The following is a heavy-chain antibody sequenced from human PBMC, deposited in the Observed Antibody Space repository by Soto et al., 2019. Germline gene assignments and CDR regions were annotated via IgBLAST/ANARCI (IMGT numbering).Heavy chain of an antibody. J-gene: IGHJ4*02. CDR3: ARIRGYLDY. CDR1: GGSIISGDYY. D-gene: IGHD3-10*01. V-gene: IGHV4-30-4*02. Sequence: PSETLSLTCTVSGGSIISGDYYWIWIRQPPGKGLEWIGYIYYSGSTYYNPSLKSRVTISVDTSKNQFSLKPSSVTAADTAVYYCARIRGYLDYWGQGTLVTVSS. CDR2: IYYSGST.